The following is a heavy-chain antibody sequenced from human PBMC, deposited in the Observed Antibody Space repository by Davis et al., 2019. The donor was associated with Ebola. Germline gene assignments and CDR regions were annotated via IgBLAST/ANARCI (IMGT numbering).Heavy chain of an antibody. Sequence: AASVKVSCKASGYTFTSYYMHWVRQAPGQGLEWMGRIIPILGIANYAQKFQGRVTITADKSTSTAYMELSSLRSEDTAVYYCARDRDSSGYALDYWGQGTLVTVSS. CDR3: ARDRDSSGYALDY. D-gene: IGHD3-22*01. CDR1: GYTFTSYY. CDR2: IIPILGIA. V-gene: IGHV1-69*04. J-gene: IGHJ4*02.